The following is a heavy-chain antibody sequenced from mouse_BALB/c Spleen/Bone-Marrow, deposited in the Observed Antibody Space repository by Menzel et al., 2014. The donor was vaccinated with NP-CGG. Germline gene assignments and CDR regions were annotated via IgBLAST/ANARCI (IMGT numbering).Heavy chain of an antibody. CDR2: IYPGSGNT. D-gene: IGHD2-1*01. V-gene: IGHV1-84*02. CDR1: GYTFTDYY. Sequence: QVQLQQSGPELVKPGASVKISCKASGYTFTDYYINWVKQKPGQGLKWIGWIYPGSGNTKYNEKFKGKATLTVDTSSSTAYMQLSSLTSEDTAVYFCARGVYYGNYFDYWGQGTTLTVSS. CDR3: ARGVYYGNYFDY. J-gene: IGHJ2*01.